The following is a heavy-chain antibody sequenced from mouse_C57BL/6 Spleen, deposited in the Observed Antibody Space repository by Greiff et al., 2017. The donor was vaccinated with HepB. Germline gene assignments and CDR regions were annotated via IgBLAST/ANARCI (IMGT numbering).Heavy chain of an antibody. J-gene: IGHJ4*01. CDR3: TREIYYYGSREYAMDY. V-gene: IGHV5-9-1*02. D-gene: IGHD1-1*01. CDR2: ISSGGDYI. Sequence: EVQVVESGEGLVKPGGSLKLSCAASGFTFSSYAMSWVRQTPEKRLEWVAYISSGGDYIYYADTVKGRFTISRDNARNTLYLQMSSLKSEDTAMYYCTREIYYYGSREYAMDYWGQGTSVTVSS. CDR1: GFTFSSYA.